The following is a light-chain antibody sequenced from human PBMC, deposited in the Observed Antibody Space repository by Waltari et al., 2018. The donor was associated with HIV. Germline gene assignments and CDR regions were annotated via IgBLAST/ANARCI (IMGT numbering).Light chain of an antibody. CDR2: RDN. Sequence: QSVLTQPPSASGTPGQRVTISCSGSNSNIGTEYVYWYHQLPGAAPRLLIYRDNRRPSGVPDRVSGSKSGTSASLAISGLRSEDESDYYCAAWDDSLGGVIFGGGTKLTVL. CDR3: AAWDDSLGGVI. J-gene: IGLJ2*01. CDR1: NSNIGTEY. V-gene: IGLV1-47*01.